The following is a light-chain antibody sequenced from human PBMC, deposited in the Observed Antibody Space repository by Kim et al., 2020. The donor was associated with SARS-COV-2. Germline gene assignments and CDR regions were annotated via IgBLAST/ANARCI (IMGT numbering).Light chain of an antibody. CDR1: KLGDQY. Sequence: SYELTQPPSVSVSPGQTASITCSGDKLGDQYASWYQQKPGQSPVVVIYQDSERPSGIPERFSGSNSGNTATLTISGTQTMDEADYYCQAWDSRTYVVFGGGTKLTVL. V-gene: IGLV3-1*01. CDR2: QDS. CDR3: QAWDSRTYVV. J-gene: IGLJ2*01.